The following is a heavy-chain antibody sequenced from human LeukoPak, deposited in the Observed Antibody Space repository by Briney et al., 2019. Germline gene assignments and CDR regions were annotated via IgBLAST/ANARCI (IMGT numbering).Heavy chain of an antibody. CDR2: ISSGSSTI. Sequence: GGSLRLSCAASGFTFSSYSMNWVRQAPGKGLEWVSYISSGSSTIYYADSVKGRFTISRDNAKNSLYLQMNSLRDEDTAVYYCASLLWFGEFIFDYWGQGTLVTVSS. J-gene: IGHJ4*02. D-gene: IGHD3-10*01. CDR3: ASLLWFGEFIFDY. CDR1: GFTFSSYS. V-gene: IGHV3-48*02.